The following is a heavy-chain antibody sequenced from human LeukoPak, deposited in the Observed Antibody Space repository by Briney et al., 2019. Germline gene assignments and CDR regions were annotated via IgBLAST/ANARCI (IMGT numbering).Heavy chain of an antibody. J-gene: IGHJ4*02. Sequence: SETLSLTCTVSGVSISSDYWTWIRQPPGKGLEWIGYIHYSGSTSYNPSLKSRVTISVDTSKNQFSLKLTSVTSADTAVYYCVRDAGATAYWGQGALVTVSS. CDR3: VRDAGATAY. V-gene: IGHV4-59*01. D-gene: IGHD4/OR15-4a*01. CDR1: GVSISSDY. CDR2: IHYSGST.